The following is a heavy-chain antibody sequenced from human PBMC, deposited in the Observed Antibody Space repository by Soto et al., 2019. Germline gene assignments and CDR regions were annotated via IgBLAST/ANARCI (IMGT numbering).Heavy chain of an antibody. CDR1: GGSISSGDYY. D-gene: IGHD3-22*01. CDR2: IYYSVST. CDR3: ARAGKGDSRGYYNFDY. V-gene: IGHV4-30-4*01. J-gene: IGHJ4*02. Sequence: SETLSLTCTVSGGSISSGDYYWSWIRQPPGKGLEWIGYIYYSVSTYYNSSLKSRVTISVDTSKNQFSLKLSSVTAADTAIYYCARAGKGDSRGYYNFDYWGQGSLVTVSS.